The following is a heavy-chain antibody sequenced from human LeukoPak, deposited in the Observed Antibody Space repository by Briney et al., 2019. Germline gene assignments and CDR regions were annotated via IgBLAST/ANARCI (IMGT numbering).Heavy chain of an antibody. Sequence: GGSLRLSCAASGFTFSSYAMHWVRQAPGKGLEWVAVVSYDGSNKYYADSVKGRFTISRDNSKNTLYLQMNSLRAEDTAVYYCARSFSSWYRTAYYYGMDVWGQGTTVTVSS. D-gene: IGHD6-13*01. CDR1: GFTFSSYA. CDR3: ARSFSSWYRTAYYYGMDV. CDR2: VSYDGSNK. J-gene: IGHJ6*02. V-gene: IGHV3-30-3*01.